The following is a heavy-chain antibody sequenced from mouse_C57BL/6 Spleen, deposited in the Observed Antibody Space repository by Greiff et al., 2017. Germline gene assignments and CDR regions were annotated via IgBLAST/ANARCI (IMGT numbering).Heavy chain of an antibody. V-gene: IGHV1-26*01. CDR1: GYTFPDYY. J-gene: IGHJ2*01. CDR2: INPNNGGT. Sequence: EVQLQPSGPELVKPGASVKISCKASGYTFPDYYMNWVKQSHGKSLEWIGDINPNNGGTSYNQTFKGKATLTVDKSSSTAYMELRSLTSEDSAVYYCARGEGLRSYFDYWGQGTTLTVSS. D-gene: IGHD2-2*01. CDR3: ARGEGLRSYFDY.